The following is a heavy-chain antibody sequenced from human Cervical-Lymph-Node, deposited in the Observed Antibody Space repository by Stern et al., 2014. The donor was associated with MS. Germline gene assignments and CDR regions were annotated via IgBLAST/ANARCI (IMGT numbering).Heavy chain of an antibody. Sequence: QVQLVQSGAEVMKPGASVKVSCTASGYSFTYYGINWVRQAPGKGLEWMGLVRGDSGNTNSAQKFQGRITRTTDTSTSTAHMELRSLRSDDTAVYYGARGGMGGNYYCYYGMDVWGQGTAVTVSS. CDR2: VRGDSGNT. V-gene: IGHV1-18*01. CDR1: GYSFTYYG. J-gene: IGHJ6*02. D-gene: IGHD3-16*01. CDR3: ARGGMGGNYYCYYGMDV.